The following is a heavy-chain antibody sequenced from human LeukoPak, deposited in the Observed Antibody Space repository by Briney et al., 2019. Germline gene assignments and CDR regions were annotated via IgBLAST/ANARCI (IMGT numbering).Heavy chain of an antibody. J-gene: IGHJ6*03. V-gene: IGHV1-8*01. CDR3: ARGKDWNYYYYMDV. Sequence: EASVKVSCKASGYTFTSYDINWVRQATGQGLEWMGWMNPNSGNTGYAQKFQGRVTMTRNTSISTAYMELSSLRSEDTAVYYCARGKDWNYYYYMDVWGKGTTVTVSS. D-gene: IGHD3/OR15-3a*01. CDR1: GYTFTSYD. CDR2: MNPNSGNT.